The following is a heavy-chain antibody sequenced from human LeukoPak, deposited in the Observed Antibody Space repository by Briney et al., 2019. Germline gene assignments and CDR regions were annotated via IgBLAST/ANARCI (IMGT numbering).Heavy chain of an antibody. Sequence: ASVKVSCKASGYTFTSNYIHWVRQAPGQGLEWMGMIYPRDGSTSYAQKFQGRVTVIRDTSTSTVLMELSGLRSEDTAVYYCARDQEGFDYWGQGTLVTVSS. CDR1: GYTFTSNY. CDR2: IYPRDGST. V-gene: IGHV1-46*01. J-gene: IGHJ4*02. CDR3: ARDQEGFDY.